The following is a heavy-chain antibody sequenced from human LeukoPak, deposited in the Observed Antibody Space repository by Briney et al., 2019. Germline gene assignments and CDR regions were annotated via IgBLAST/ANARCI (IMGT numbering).Heavy chain of an antibody. CDR3: ARTVAARPDY. J-gene: IGHJ4*02. CDR1: GYTFTSYG. Sequence: ASVKVSSKASGYTFTSYGISWVPQAPGQGLEWMGWISVYNGNTNYAQKLQGRVTMTTDTSTSTAYMELRSLRSDDTAVYYCARTVAARPDYWGQGTLVTVAS. CDR2: ISVYNGNT. V-gene: IGHV1-18*01. D-gene: IGHD2-15*01.